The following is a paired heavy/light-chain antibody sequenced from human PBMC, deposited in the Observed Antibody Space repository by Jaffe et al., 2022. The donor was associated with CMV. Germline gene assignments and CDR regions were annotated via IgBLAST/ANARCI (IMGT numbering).Heavy chain of an antibody. Sequence: QVQLVESGGGVVQPGRSLRLSCAASGFTFSSYGMHWVRQAPGKGLEWVAVISYDGSNKYYADSVKGRFTISRDNSKNTLYLQMNSLRAEDTAVYYCAKEGGYCSSTSCYWVGHYYYGMDVWGQGTTVTVSS. V-gene: IGHV3-30*18. J-gene: IGHJ6*02. D-gene: IGHD2-2*01. CDR2: ISYDGSNK. CDR1: GFTFSSYG. CDR3: AKEGGYCSSTSCYWVGHYYYGMDV.
Light chain of an antibody. CDR1: QSLLHSNGYNY. CDR3: MQALQTPLT. Sequence: DIVMTQSPLSLPVTPGEPASISCRSSQSLLHSNGYNYLDWYLQKPGQSPQLLIYLGSNRASGVPDRFSGSGSGTDFTLKISRVEAEDVGVYYCMQALQTPLTFGQGTRLEIK. CDR2: LGS. V-gene: IGKV2-28*01. J-gene: IGKJ5*01.